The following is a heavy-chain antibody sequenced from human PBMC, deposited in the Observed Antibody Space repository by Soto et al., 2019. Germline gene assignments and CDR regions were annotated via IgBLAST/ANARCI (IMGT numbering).Heavy chain of an antibody. Sequence: QVQLVQSGDEVKKPGASVKVSCKASGYIFVNYGIAWVRQAPGQGLEWRGWISPYTGNTHSATKATGRTTKTTDTSTSKAYMERASLTSEDTGVYYWVMLDKSVTPTPQDVWGQGTTVTVSS. D-gene: IGHD3-16*02. CDR1: GYIFVNYG. CDR3: VMLDKSVTPTPQDV. V-gene: IGHV1-18*01. J-gene: IGHJ6*02. CDR2: ISPYTGNT.